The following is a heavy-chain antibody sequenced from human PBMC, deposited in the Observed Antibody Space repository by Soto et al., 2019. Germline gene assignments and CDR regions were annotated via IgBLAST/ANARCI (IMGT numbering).Heavy chain of an antibody. V-gene: IGHV2-5*01. J-gene: IGHJ5*01. CDR2: IYWNADK. CDR1: GFSLRTSGGG. D-gene: IGHD6-19*01. Sequence: ENPTQNSTLTYTFSGFSLRTSGGGVGWIRQPPGKALEWLGFIYWNADKRYSPSPKSRLTITKDTSKNQVVLTMTNMDSVDTATYYCAKSGSSGWYDWFDAWGHGTLVTVSS. CDR3: AKSGSSGWYDWFDA.